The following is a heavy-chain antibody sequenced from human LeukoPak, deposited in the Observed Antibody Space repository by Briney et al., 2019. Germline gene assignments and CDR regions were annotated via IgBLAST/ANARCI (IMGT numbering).Heavy chain of an antibody. Sequence: PSETLSLTCTVSGGSISGSSYYWGWIRQPPGKGLEGIGSIYYSGSTYYNPSLKSRVTISVDTSKNQFSLKLSSVTAADTAVYYCASEYYDFWSGYSGVWFDPWGQGTLVTVSS. CDR3: ASEYYDFWSGYSGVWFDP. D-gene: IGHD3-3*01. CDR1: GGSISGSSYY. CDR2: IYYSGST. V-gene: IGHV4-39*07. J-gene: IGHJ5*02.